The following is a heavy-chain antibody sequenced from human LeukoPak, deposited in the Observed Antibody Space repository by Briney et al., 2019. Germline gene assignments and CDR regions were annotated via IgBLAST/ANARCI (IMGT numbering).Heavy chain of an antibody. V-gene: IGHV4-30-2*01. CDR1: GGSISSGGYY. Sequence: SETLSLTCTVSGGSISSGGYYWSWIRQPPGKGLEWIGYIYHSGSTYYNPSLKSRVTISVDRSKNQFSLKLSSVTAADTAVYYCAGSAVRNFDYWGQGTLVTVSS. J-gene: IGHJ4*02. CDR3: AGSAVRNFDY. CDR2: IYHSGST. D-gene: IGHD2-2*01.